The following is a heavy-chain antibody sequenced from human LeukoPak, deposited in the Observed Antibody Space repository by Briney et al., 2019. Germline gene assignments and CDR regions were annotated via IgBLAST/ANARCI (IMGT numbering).Heavy chain of an antibody. CDR1: GFSFSNYW. V-gene: IGHV3-7*03. D-gene: IGHD6-19*01. J-gene: IGHJ6*02. CDR2: IKQDGSEK. Sequence: GGSLRLSRAASGFSFSNYWMSWVRQAPGKGLEWVANIKQDGSEKYYVDSVKGRFTISRDNGKNSLYLQMNSLRAEDTAVYYCAGDGDYSSGWHPFYYYGMDVWGQGTTVTVSS. CDR3: AGDGDYSSGWHPFYYYGMDV.